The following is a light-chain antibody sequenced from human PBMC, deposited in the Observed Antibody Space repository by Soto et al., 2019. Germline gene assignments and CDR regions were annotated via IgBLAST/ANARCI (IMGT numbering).Light chain of an antibody. CDR3: CSYAGTSFWV. Sequence: QSALTQPASVSGSPGQSITISCTGTSSDVGTYKFVSWYQQHPGKVPTLMIHEGTKRPSGVSNRFSGSKSGNTATLTISGLQPEYEANYYCCSYAGTSFWVFGGGTKLTVL. CDR2: EGT. V-gene: IGLV2-23*01. CDR1: SSDVGTYKF. J-gene: IGLJ3*02.